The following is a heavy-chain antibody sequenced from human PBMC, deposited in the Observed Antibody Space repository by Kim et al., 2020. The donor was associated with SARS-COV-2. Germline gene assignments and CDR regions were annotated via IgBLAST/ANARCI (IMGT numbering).Heavy chain of an antibody. CDR3: AKDMSGDVGDEGDWFDP. V-gene: IGHV3-9*01. D-gene: IGHD3-10*02. J-gene: IGHJ5*02. Sequence: VKGRFTISRDNAKNSLYLQMNSLRAEDTAWYYCAKDMSGDVGDEGDWFDPWGQGTLVTVSS.